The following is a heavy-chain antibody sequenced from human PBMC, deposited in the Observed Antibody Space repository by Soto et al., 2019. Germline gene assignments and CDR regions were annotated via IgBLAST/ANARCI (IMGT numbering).Heavy chain of an antibody. CDR1: GGSISSGGYY. CDR2: IYYSGST. V-gene: IGHV4-31*03. J-gene: IGHJ2*01. Sequence: QVQLQESGPGLVKPSQTLSLTCTVSGGSISSGGYYWSWIRQHPGKGLEWIGYIYYSGSTYYNPSLKSRVTISVDTSKNQFSLKLSSVTAADTAVYYCARDLIAAAGPGNWYFDLWGRGTLVTVSS. D-gene: IGHD6-13*01. CDR3: ARDLIAAAGPGNWYFDL.